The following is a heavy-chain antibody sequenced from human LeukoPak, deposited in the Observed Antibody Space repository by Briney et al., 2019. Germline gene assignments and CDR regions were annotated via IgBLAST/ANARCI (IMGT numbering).Heavy chain of an antibody. CDR3: ARRVKDVVVTKIGALGYYMDV. CDR2: IYTSGST. Sequence: VTCFESGVYVRTVYHGGWLRQKKGKGVEWIGYIYTSGSTTYNPSLKSRVTISVDTSKNQFSLKLSSVTAADTAVYYCARRVKDVVVTKIGALGYYMDVWGKGTTVTVSS. V-gene: IGHV4-4*09. J-gene: IGHJ6*03. CDR1: GVYVRTVYH. D-gene: IGHD3-22*01.